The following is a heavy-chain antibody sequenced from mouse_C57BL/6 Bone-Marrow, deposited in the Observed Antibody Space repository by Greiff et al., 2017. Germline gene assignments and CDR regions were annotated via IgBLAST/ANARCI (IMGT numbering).Heavy chain of an antibody. CDR3: ARGGVVAPYYYAMDY. J-gene: IGHJ4*01. D-gene: IGHD1-1*01. Sequence: VQLQQSGAELVRPGASVKLSCTASGFNIKDDYMHWVKQRPEQGLEWIGWIDPENGDTEYAPKFQGKATITADTSSNTAYLQLSSLTSEDTAIYYCARGGVVAPYYYAMDYWGQGTSVTVSS. CDR1: GFNIKDDY. CDR2: IDPENGDT. V-gene: IGHV14-4*01.